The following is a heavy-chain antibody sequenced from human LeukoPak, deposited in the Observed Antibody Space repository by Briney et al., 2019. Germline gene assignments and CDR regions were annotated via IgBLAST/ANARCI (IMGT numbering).Heavy chain of an antibody. CDR3: ARYCSSTSCHFDDAFDI. J-gene: IGHJ3*02. Sequence: WASVTVSCTASGYTFTSYYMHWVRQAPGQGLEWMGIINPSGGSTSYAQKFQGRVTMTRDMSTSTVYMELGSLRSEDTAVYYCARYCSSTSCHFDDAFDIWGQGTMVTVSS. V-gene: IGHV1-46*01. CDR1: GYTFTSYY. D-gene: IGHD2-2*01. CDR2: INPSGGST.